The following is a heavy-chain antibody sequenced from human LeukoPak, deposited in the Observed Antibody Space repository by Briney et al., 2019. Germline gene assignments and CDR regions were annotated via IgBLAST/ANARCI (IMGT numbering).Heavy chain of an antibody. Sequence: SVKVSCKASGGTFSSYAINWVRQAPGQGLEWMGRIIPIFGTASFAQKFQGRVTITTDESTSTAYMELSSLRSEDTAVYYCAISPRSALDWFDPWGQGTLVAVSS. CDR2: IIPIFGTA. D-gene: IGHD3-16*01. CDR3: AISPRSALDWFDP. V-gene: IGHV1-69*05. CDR1: GGTFSSYA. J-gene: IGHJ5*02.